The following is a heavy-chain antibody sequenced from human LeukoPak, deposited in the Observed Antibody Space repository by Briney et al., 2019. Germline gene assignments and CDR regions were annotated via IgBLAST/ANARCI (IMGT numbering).Heavy chain of an antibody. Sequence: GASVKVSCKASGYTFTSYGISWVRQAPGQGLEWMGWISAYNGNTNYAQKLQGRVTMTTDTSTSTAYMELRSLRSDDTAVYYCARDQLVRGSEYYYYGMDVWGQGTTVTVSS. V-gene: IGHV1-18*01. CDR2: ISAYNGNT. CDR3: ARDQLVRGSEYYYYGMDV. D-gene: IGHD3-10*01. CDR1: GYTFTSYG. J-gene: IGHJ6*02.